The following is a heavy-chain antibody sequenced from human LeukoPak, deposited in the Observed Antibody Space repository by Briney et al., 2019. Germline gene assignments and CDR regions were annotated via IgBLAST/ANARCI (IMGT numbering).Heavy chain of an antibody. CDR2: ISHDGSNK. J-gene: IGHJ4*02. CDR3: ARVGDDYGDYEGY. Sequence: GGSLRLSCAASGFTFSSYAMHWVRQAPGKGLEWVAVISHDGSNKYYADSVKGRFTISRDNSKNTLYLQMNSLRAEDTAVYYCARVGDDYGDYEGYWGQGTLVTVSS. V-gene: IGHV3-30-3*01. CDR1: GFTFSSYA. D-gene: IGHD4-17*01.